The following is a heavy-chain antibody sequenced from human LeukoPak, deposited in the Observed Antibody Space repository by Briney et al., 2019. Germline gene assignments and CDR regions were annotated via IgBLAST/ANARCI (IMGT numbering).Heavy chain of an antibody. CDR3: VKDLGSRRGLLFDY. V-gene: IGHV3-64D*06. J-gene: IGHJ4*02. Sequence: PGGSLRLSCAASGFTFSSYGMHWVRQAPGKGLEYVSAISSNGGSTYYADSVKGRFTISRDNSKNTLYLQMSSLRAEDTAVYYCVKDLGSRRGLLFDYWGQGTLVTVSS. CDR2: ISSNGGST. D-gene: IGHD2-21*01. CDR1: GFTFSSYG.